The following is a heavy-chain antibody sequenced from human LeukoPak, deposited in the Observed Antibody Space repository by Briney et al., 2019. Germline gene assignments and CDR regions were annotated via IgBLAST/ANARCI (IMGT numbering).Heavy chain of an antibody. Sequence: ASVKVSCKASGGTFSSYAISWVRQAPGQGLEWMGGIIPIFGTANYAQKFQGRVTITADESTSTAYMELSSLRSEDTAVYYCARFRRDYDSSGHAHYYGMDVWGQGTTVTVSS. CDR1: GGTFSSYA. J-gene: IGHJ6*02. CDR3: ARFRRDYDSSGHAHYYGMDV. CDR2: IIPIFGTA. V-gene: IGHV1-69*13. D-gene: IGHD3-22*01.